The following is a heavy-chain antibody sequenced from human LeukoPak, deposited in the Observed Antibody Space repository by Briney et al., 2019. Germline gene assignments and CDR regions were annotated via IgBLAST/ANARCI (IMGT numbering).Heavy chain of an antibody. Sequence: GGSLRLSCAASGFTFSSYEMNWVRQAPGKGLEWVSYISSSDSFIYYADSVKGRFTISGDNAKNSLYLQMNGLRADDTAVYYCARDRSGYSGDAFDIWGQGTMVTVSS. CDR3: ARDRSGYSGDAFDI. J-gene: IGHJ3*02. V-gene: IGHV3-48*03. CDR2: ISSSDSFI. D-gene: IGHD4-23*01. CDR1: GFTFSSYE.